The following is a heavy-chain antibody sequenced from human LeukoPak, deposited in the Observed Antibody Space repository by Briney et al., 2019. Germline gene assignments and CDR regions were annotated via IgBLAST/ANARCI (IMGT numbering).Heavy chain of an antibody. CDR2: IYYSGST. CDR3: AREGAAISNWFDP. D-gene: IGHD2-2*02. V-gene: IGHV4-39*07. J-gene: IGHJ5*02. CDR1: GGSISSSSYY. Sequence: SETLSLTCTVSGGSISSSSYYWGSIRQPPGKGLEWIGSIYYSGSTYYNPSLKSRVTISVDTSKNQFSLKLSSVTAADTAVYYCAREGAAISNWFDPWGQGTLVTVSS.